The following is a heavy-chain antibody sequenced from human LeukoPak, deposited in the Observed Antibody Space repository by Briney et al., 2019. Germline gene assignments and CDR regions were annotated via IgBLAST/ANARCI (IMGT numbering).Heavy chain of an antibody. V-gene: IGHV4-59*12. CDR3: AREASTIFGVVIVRSVYFDY. D-gene: IGHD3-3*01. CDR2: ISYSGSC. CDR1: GGSISSYY. J-gene: IGHJ4*02. Sequence: SETLSLTCTVSGGSISSYYWSWIRQPPGKGLEWIGYISYSGSCNYNPSLKSRVSISVDTSKNQFSLKLNSVTAADTAVYYCAREASTIFGVVIVRSVYFDYWGQGTMVTVSS.